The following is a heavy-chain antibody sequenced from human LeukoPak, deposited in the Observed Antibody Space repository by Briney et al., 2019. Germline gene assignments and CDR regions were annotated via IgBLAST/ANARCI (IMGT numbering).Heavy chain of an antibody. D-gene: IGHD1-1*01. Sequence: PSETLSLTCTVSGGSISSYYWSWIRQPPGKGLEWIGEINHSGSTNYNPSLKSRVTISVDTSKNQFSLNLSSVTAADTAVYYCARRISNYYFDSWGQGTLVTVSS. CDR1: GGSISSYY. CDR2: INHSGST. J-gene: IGHJ4*02. CDR3: ARRISNYYFDS. V-gene: IGHV4-59*08.